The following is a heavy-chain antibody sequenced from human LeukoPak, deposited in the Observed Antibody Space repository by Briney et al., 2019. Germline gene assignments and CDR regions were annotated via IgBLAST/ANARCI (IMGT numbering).Heavy chain of an antibody. D-gene: IGHD3-10*01. CDR2: ISYDGSNK. V-gene: IGHV3-30*18. J-gene: IGHJ4*02. Sequence: GRSLRLSCAASGFTFSSYGVHWVRQAPGKGLEWVAVISYDGSNKYYADSVKGRFTISRDNSKNTLYLQMNSLRAEDTAVYYCANMANWGQGTLVTVSS. CDR3: ANMAN. CDR1: GFTFSSYG.